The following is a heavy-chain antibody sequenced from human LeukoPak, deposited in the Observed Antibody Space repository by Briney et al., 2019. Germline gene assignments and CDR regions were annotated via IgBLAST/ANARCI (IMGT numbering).Heavy chain of an antibody. J-gene: IGHJ1*01. Sequence: GGSLRLSCGASRFIFSNYAMSWVRQAPGKGLEWVSAISGSGGSTYYADSVKGRFTISRDNSKNTLYLQMNSLRAEDTAVYYCAKDSIAAVAGTDFQHWGQGTLVTVSS. D-gene: IGHD6-19*01. CDR3: AKDSIAAVAGTDFQH. V-gene: IGHV3-23*01. CDR2: ISGSGGST. CDR1: RFIFSNYA.